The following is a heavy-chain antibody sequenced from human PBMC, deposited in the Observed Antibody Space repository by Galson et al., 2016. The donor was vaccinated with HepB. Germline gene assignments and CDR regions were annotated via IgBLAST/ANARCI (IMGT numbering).Heavy chain of an antibody. Sequence: SVKVSCKASGYAFSDYAIHWVRQAPGQSLEWMGWINAGNGETKLSQKFQDRVALTGDTSTNTVYMQLSSLRSEDTGIYYCARNMSERNNAHYYALDVWGQGTTVIVS. J-gene: IGHJ6*02. CDR2: INAGNGET. CDR1: GYAFSDYA. V-gene: IGHV1-3*01. D-gene: IGHD1/OR15-1a*01. CDR3: ARNMSERNNAHYYALDV.